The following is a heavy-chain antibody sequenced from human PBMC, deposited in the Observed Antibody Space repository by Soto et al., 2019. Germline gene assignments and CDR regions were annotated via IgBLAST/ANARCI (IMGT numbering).Heavy chain of an antibody. V-gene: IGHV1-69*12. Sequence: QVQLVQSGAEVKRPGSSVKVSCKASGGSLSNYGMSWVRQAPGQGLEWMGGIIPVFGTANYAQKFQGRVTISADESTSIVYMDVTSLRSEDTAVYYCARGDATKIVVTTYYGMDVWGQGTTVTVSS. CDR2: IIPVFGTA. CDR1: GGSLSNYG. D-gene: IGHD4-17*01. CDR3: ARGDATKIVVTTYYGMDV. J-gene: IGHJ6*02.